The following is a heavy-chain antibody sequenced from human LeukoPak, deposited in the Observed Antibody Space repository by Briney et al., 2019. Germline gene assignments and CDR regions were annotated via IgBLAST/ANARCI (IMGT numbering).Heavy chain of an antibody. J-gene: IGHJ4*02. CDR1: GFTFSSYW. CDR3: ARDYYDSSGYYLDY. D-gene: IGHD3-22*01. CDR2: IKQDGSEK. Sequence: TGGSLRLSCAASGFTFSSYWMSWVRQAPGKGLEWVANIKQDGSEKYYVDSVKGRFTISRDNAKNSLYLQMNSLRAEDTAVYYCARDYYDSSGYYLDYWGQGTLVTVSS. V-gene: IGHV3-7*01.